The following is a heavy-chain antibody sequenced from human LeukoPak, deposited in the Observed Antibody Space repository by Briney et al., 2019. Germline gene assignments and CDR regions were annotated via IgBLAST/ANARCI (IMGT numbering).Heavy chain of an antibody. D-gene: IGHD3-22*01. Sequence: ASVRVSCKASGYTFTSYGISWVRQAPGQGLEWMGWISAYNDNTNYAQKLQGRVTMTTDTSTSTAYMALRSLRSDDTAVYYCARDYDSSGYSALDYWGQGTLVTVSS. CDR3: ARDYDSSGYSALDY. V-gene: IGHV1-18*01. J-gene: IGHJ4*02. CDR1: GYTFTSYG. CDR2: ISAYNDNT.